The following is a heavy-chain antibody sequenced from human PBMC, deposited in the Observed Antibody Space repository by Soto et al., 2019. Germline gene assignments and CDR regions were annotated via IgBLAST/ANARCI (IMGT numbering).Heavy chain of an antibody. V-gene: IGHV3-11*01. Sequence: PGGSLRLSCAASGFTYSDYFMNWIRQAPGKGLEWLAYIGRSGSPIYYADSVKGRFTISRDNTKNSLYLQLNSLRAEDTAIYFCAREENTASRGFFDYWGQGALVTVYS. D-gene: IGHD3-10*01. CDR3: AREENTASRGFFDY. CDR1: GFTYSDYF. J-gene: IGHJ4*02. CDR2: IGRSGSPI.